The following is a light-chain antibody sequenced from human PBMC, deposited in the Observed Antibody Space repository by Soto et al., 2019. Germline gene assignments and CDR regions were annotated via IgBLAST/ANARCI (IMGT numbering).Light chain of an antibody. CDR2: EVN. CDR3: SSSTSGSTPFV. CDR1: NSDVGGYNF. Sequence: QSALTQPASVSGSPGQSITISCTGTNSDVGGYNFVSWFQQHPGKAPKLMIFEVNNRPSGVSNRFSGSKSGYTASLTISRLQAEDEADYYCSSSTSGSTPFVFGAGTKITVL. V-gene: IGLV2-14*01. J-gene: IGLJ1*01.